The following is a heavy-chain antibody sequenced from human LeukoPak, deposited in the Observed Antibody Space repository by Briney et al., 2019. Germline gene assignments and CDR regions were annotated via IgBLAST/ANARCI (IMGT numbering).Heavy chain of an antibody. CDR1: GYSFTSYW. CDR3: ARPGDRSRYFDY. Sequence: GESLKISCKGSGYSFTSYWIGWVRQMPGKGLEWMGIINPGDSETKYSPSFQGQVTISADKSISTAYLQWSSLKASDTATYYCARPGDRSRYFDYWGQGTLVTVSS. D-gene: IGHD3-10*01. CDR2: INPGDSET. V-gene: IGHV5-51*01. J-gene: IGHJ4*02.